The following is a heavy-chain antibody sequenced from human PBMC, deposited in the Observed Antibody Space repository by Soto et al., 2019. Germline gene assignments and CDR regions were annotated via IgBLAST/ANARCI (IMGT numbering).Heavy chain of an antibody. CDR2: ISYDGSNN. J-gene: IGHJ6*02. Sequence: PGGSLRLSCAASGFTFSSYAMHWVRQAPGKGLEWVAVISYDGSNNYYADSVKGRFTISTDKSTNTLYLQMSSLRAEDTAIYYCAKDDPGDFYSYYGLDVWGQGTTVTVSS. CDR3: AKDDPGDFYSYYGLDV. V-gene: IGHV3-30-3*01. CDR1: GFTFSSYA.